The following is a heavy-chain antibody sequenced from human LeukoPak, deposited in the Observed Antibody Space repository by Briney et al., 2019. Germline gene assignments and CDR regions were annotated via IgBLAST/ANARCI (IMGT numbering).Heavy chain of an antibody. D-gene: IGHD2-2*01. CDR1: GFTFSSYW. V-gene: IGHV3-7*01. Sequence: GGSLRLSCAASGFTFSSYWMSWVRQAPGKGLEWVAHIKQDGSEKYYVDSVKGRFTISRDNAKNSLYLQMNSLRAEDTAVYYCARERLGYCSSTSCLRWFDPWGQGTLVTVSS. CDR3: ARERLGYCSSTSCLRWFDP. J-gene: IGHJ5*02. CDR2: IKQDGSEK.